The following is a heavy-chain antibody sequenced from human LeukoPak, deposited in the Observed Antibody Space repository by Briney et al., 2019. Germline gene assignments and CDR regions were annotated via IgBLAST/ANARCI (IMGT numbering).Heavy chain of an antibody. D-gene: IGHD6-19*01. Sequence: GGSLRLSCAASGFTFSSYEMNWVRQAPGKGLEWVSCISSSGSTIYYADSVKGRFTISRDNSKNTLYLQMDSLRAEDTAVYYCAKDPQYSSGWDGAFDIWGQGTMVTVSS. CDR3: AKDPQYSSGWDGAFDI. CDR2: ISSSGSTI. J-gene: IGHJ3*02. CDR1: GFTFSSYE. V-gene: IGHV3-48*03.